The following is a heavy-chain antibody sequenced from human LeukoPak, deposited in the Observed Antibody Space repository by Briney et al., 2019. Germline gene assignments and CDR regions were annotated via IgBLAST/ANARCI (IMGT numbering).Heavy chain of an antibody. CDR3: ARGGRARPGIDY. V-gene: IGHV3-21*01. CDR2: IGSSISYI. D-gene: IGHD6-6*01. J-gene: IGHJ4*02. CDR1: GFTFSSYS. Sequence: GGSLRLSCAASGFTFSSYSMKWVRQAPGKGLEWVSFIGSSISYISYADSVKGRFTISRDNAKNSLYLQMNSLRAEDTAVYYCARGGRARPGIDYWGQGTLVTVSS.